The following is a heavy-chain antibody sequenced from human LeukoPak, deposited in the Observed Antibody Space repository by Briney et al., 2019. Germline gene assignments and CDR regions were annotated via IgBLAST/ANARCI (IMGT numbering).Heavy chain of an antibody. CDR2: INHSGST. D-gene: IGHD3-22*01. CDR1: GGSFSGYY. CDR3: ARGRMGHYDSSGYYFDY. V-gene: IGHV4-34*01. J-gene: IGHJ4*02. Sequence: PSVTLSLTCAVYGGSFSGYYWSWIRQPPGKGLEWIGEINHSGSTNYNPSLKSRVTISVDTSKNQFSLKLSSVTAADTAVYYCARGRMGHYDSSGYYFDYWGQGTLVTVSS.